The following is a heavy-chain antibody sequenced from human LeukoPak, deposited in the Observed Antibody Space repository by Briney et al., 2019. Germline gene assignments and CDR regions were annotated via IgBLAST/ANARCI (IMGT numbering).Heavy chain of an antibody. J-gene: IGHJ6*03. Sequence: SSETLSLTCTVSGGSISSYYWSWIRQPPGKGLEWIGYIYTSGSTNYNPSLKSRVTISVDTSKNQFSLKLSSVTAADTAGYYCAKLYSNRGWYYYYYMDVWGKGTTVTVSS. D-gene: IGHD4-11*01. V-gene: IGHV4-4*09. CDR2: IYTSGST. CDR1: GGSISSYY. CDR3: AKLYSNRGWYYYYYMDV.